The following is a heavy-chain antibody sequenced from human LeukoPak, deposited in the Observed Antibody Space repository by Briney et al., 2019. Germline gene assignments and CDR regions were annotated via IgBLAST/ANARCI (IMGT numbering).Heavy chain of an antibody. Sequence: SETLSLTCAVSSYSLSSGYYWGWIRQPPGKGLEWLGSIYHRGITYYNPSLKSRVTISVDTSKSQFSLKLSSVTAADTAVYYCAEVSVGVTKSFEYWGQGTLVTVSS. CDR1: SYSLSSGYY. V-gene: IGHV4-38-2*01. CDR2: IYHRGIT. J-gene: IGHJ4*02. CDR3: AEVSVGVTKSFEY. D-gene: IGHD1-26*01.